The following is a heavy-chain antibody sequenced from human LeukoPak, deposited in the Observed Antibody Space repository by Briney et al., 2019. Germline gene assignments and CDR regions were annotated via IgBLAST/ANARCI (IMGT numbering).Heavy chain of an antibody. V-gene: IGHV3-7*01. CDR1: GFSFSRNW. CDR3: VSSRRRHTIFDY. CDR2: INPDGSQK. J-gene: IGHJ4*02. D-gene: IGHD3-9*01. Sequence: VGALRLSCEASGFSFSRNWMSWIRQAPWKGLEWVANINPDGSQKYYVDSVKGRFTISRDNTKSSLYLQMNSLGAEDTAVYYCVSSRRRHTIFDYWGQGTLVTVSS.